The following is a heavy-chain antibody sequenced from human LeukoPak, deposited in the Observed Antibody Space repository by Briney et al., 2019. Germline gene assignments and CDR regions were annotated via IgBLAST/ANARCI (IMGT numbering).Heavy chain of an antibody. CDR1: GFTVSSNF. V-gene: IGHV3-66*01. J-gene: IGHJ4*02. D-gene: IGHD6-19*01. CDR3: AKGSSVAATIFGY. CDR2: IYGGGST. Sequence: PGGSLRLSCAASGFTVSSNFMYWVRQAPGKGLEWVSVIYGGGSTYYADSVKGRFSISRDNSKNTLHLQMNSPRAEDTAVYYCAKGSSVAATIFGYWGQGTLVTVSS.